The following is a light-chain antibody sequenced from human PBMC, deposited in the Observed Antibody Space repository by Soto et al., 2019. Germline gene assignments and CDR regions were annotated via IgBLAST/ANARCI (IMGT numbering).Light chain of an antibody. V-gene: IGLV2-23*02. CDR3: CSYAGSSTPVV. CDR1: SSDVGSYNL. J-gene: IGLJ2*01. Sequence: QSALTQPASVSGSPGQSITISCTGTSSDVGSYNLVSWYQQHPGKAPKFMIYEVSKRPSGVSNRFSGSKSGNTASLTISGLQAEDEADYYCCSYAGSSTPVVFGGGTTLTVL. CDR2: EVS.